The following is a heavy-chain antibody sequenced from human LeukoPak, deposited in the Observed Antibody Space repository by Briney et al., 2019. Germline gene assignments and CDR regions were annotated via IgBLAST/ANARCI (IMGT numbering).Heavy chain of an antibody. Sequence: GGSLRLSCAASGFTFSNYEMNWVRQAPGKGLEWVSYISSSGNTIYYADSVKGRFTISRDNAKNSLYLHMNSLRVEDAAVYYCARGGLVGDYWGQGTLVTVSS. CDR1: GFTFSNYE. D-gene: IGHD2-8*02. J-gene: IGHJ4*02. CDR3: ARGGLVGDY. V-gene: IGHV3-48*03. CDR2: ISSSGNTI.